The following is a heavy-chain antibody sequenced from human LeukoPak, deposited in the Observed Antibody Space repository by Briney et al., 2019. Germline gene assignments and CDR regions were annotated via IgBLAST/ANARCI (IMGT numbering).Heavy chain of an antibody. V-gene: IGHV1-18*01. CDR3: ARDRETGYFYGVDV. Sequence: ASVKVSCKASGYTFTTYGINWVRQAPGQGLEWMGWISGYSGNTNSAQKVQGRITMTTDTSTSTAYMELRSLRSDDTAVYYCARDRETGYFYGVDVWGQGTTVTVSS. D-gene: IGHD1-14*01. CDR1: GYTFTTYG. J-gene: IGHJ6*02. CDR2: ISGYSGNT.